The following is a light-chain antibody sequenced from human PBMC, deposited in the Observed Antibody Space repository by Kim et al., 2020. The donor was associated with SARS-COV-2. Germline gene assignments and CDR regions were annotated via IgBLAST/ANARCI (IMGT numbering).Light chain of an antibody. Sequence: QSALTQPASVSGSPGQAITISCTGTGSDVGGYDFVSWYQHHPGKAPKLIIYDVYKRPSGVSIRFSGSKSGNTASLTISSLQAEDEADYYCNSFATGTTWVFGGGSRLTVL. CDR3: NSFATGTTWV. CDR2: DVY. V-gene: IGLV2-14*03. J-gene: IGLJ3*02. CDR1: GSDVGGYDF.